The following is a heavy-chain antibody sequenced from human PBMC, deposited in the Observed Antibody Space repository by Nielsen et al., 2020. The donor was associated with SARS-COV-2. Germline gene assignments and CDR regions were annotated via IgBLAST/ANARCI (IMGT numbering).Heavy chain of an antibody. Sequence: SETLSLTCTVSGGSISSSSYFWGWIRQPPGKGLEWIGSIYYSGSTYYNPSLKSRVTISVDTSKNQFSLKLSSVTAADTAVYYCARDPWGVTLARGLIINSYYDYWGQGNLVTVSS. CDR2: IYYSGST. V-gene: IGHV4-39*07. CDR1: GGSISSSSYF. CDR3: ARDPWGVTLARGLIINSYYDY. D-gene: IGHD3-10*01. J-gene: IGHJ4*02.